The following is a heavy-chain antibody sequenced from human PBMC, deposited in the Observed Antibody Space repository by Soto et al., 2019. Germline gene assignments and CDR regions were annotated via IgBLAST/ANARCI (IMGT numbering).Heavy chain of an antibody. D-gene: IGHD3-10*01. V-gene: IGHV1-18*01. J-gene: IGHJ4*02. CDR1: SYTFTSYG. CDR2: ISTYNGKI. Sequence: QVQLVQSGAEVQKPGASVKVSCKASSYTFTSYGISWVRQAPGQGLEWMGWISTYNGKINYAQNLQGRVTMTTDTSTSTVYMELRSLRSDDTAVYYCAILKGSYWGQGTLVTVSS. CDR3: AILKGSY.